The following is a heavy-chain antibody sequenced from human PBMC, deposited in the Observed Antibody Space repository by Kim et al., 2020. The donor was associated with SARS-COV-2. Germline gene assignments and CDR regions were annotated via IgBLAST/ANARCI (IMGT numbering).Heavy chain of an antibody. CDR2: MNPNSGNT. J-gene: IGHJ5*02. Sequence: ASVKVSCKASGYTFTSYDINWVRQATGQGLEWMGWMNPNSGNTGYAQKFQGRVTMTRNTSISTAYMELSSLRSEDTAVYYCARGRGITIFGVVIISLNINWFDPWGQGTLVTVSS. CDR1: GYTFTSYD. V-gene: IGHV1-8*01. D-gene: IGHD3-3*01. CDR3: ARGRGITIFGVVIISLNINWFDP.